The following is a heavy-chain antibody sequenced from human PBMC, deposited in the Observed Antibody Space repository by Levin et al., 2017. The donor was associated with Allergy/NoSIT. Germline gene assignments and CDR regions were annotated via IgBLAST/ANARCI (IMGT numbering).Heavy chain of an antibody. CDR3: ARGRIIAAPGRDLDY. Sequence: VKVSCKASGYTFTDYYMNWVRQAPGQGLEWMGRINPNSGGTSYAQNFQGRVSMTRDTSISTAYMDLNGLTSDDTAVYYCARGRIIAAPGRDLDYWGQGTLVTVSS. J-gene: IGHJ4*02. CDR2: INPNSGGT. V-gene: IGHV1-2*06. CDR1: GYTFTDYY. D-gene: IGHD6-13*01.